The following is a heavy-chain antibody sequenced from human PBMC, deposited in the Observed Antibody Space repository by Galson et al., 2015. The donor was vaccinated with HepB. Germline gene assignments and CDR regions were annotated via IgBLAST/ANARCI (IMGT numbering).Heavy chain of an antibody. V-gene: IGHV3-21*01. CDR1: GFAFTSYT. J-gene: IGHJ6*02. CDR3: ARVLYSYERGNYYGLDV. D-gene: IGHD5-18*01. CDR2: ISSGSNYI. Sequence: SLRLSCAASGFAFTSYTFNWVRQAPGKGLEWVSSISSGSNYIDYADSEKGRFTISRHNAKSSLYLQMNSLRVEDTAVYYCARVLYSYERGNYYGLDVWGQGTTVTVSS.